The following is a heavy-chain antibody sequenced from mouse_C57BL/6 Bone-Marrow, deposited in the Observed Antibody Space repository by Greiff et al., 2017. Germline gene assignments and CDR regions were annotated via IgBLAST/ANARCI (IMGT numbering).Heavy chain of an antibody. CDR2: LDPEDGDT. CDR1: GFNIKDYY. Sequence: EVQLQQSGAELVRPGASVKLSCTASGFNIKDYYMHWVKQRPEQGLEWIGRLDPEDGDTEYASKFQGKATMTADTASNTAYLQLSSLTAEDTAVYFCTTRGNPYAMDYWGQGTSVTVSS. J-gene: IGHJ4*01. CDR3: TTRGNPYAMDY. D-gene: IGHD2-1*01. V-gene: IGHV14-1*01.